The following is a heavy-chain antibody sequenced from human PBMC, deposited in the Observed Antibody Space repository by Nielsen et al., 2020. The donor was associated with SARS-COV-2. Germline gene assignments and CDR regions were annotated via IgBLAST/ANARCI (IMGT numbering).Heavy chain of an antibody. J-gene: IGHJ4*02. Sequence: GGSLRLSCAASGFTFDDYAMHWVRQAPGKGLEWVSGLSWNSGSIGYADSVKGRFTISRDNAKNSLYLQMNSLRAEDTALYYCATIHTAMVPTDYWGQGTLVTVSS. D-gene: IGHD5-18*01. CDR3: ATIHTAMVPTDY. V-gene: IGHV3-9*01. CDR1: GFTFDDYA. CDR2: LSWNSGSI.